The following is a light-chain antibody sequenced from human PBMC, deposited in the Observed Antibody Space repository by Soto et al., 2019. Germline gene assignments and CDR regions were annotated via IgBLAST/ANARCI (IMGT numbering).Light chain of an antibody. CDR1: SGSIGSSY. V-gene: IGLV6-57*01. J-gene: IGLJ3*02. CDR3: QSYDTSNPLV. CDR2: EDN. Sequence: NFMLTQPHSVSASPGKTVTISCTRSSGSIGSSYVQWYQRRPGSSPTTVIFEDNQRPTGVPVRFSGSIDSSSNSASLVISGLRTEDEADYYCQSYDTSNPLVFGGGTKVTVL.